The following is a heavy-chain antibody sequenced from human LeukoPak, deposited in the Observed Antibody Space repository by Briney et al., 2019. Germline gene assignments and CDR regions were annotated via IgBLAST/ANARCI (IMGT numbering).Heavy chain of an antibody. Sequence: GGSLRLSCVASGFTFSSYAMSWVRQAPGKGLEWVSAISGSGGSTYYADSVKGRFTISRDNSKNTLYLQMNSLRAEDTAVYYCAKPYYDILTGYNNYWGQGTLVTVSS. J-gene: IGHJ4*02. CDR3: AKPYYDILTGYNNY. CDR2: ISGSGGST. CDR1: GFTFSSYA. V-gene: IGHV3-23*01. D-gene: IGHD3-9*01.